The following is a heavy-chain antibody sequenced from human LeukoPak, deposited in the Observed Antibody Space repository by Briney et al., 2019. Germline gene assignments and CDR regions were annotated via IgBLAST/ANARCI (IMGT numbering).Heavy chain of an antibody. Sequence: PGGSLRLSCAASGFTFRSYRMNWVRQAPGKGLEWVSSISSSTSYIYYADSVKGRFTISRDNAKNSLYPQMNSLRAEDTAVYYCATYKTKYASYGMDVWGQGTTVTVSS. V-gene: IGHV3-21*01. CDR2: ISSSTSYI. CDR3: ATYKTKYASYGMDV. J-gene: IGHJ6*02. CDR1: GFTFRSYR. D-gene: IGHD1-1*01.